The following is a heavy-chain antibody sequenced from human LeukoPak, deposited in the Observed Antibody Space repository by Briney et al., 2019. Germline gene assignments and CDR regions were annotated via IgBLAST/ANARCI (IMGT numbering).Heavy chain of an antibody. Sequence: GGSLRLSCAASGFTFSSYSMNWVRQAPGKGLECVSYISSSSSTIYYADSVKSRFTISRDNAKNSLYLQMNSLRAEDTAVYYCERERVLNWNDGFDAFDIWGQGTMVTVSS. CDR1: GFTFSSYS. V-gene: IGHV3-48*01. CDR2: ISSSSSTI. J-gene: IGHJ3*02. CDR3: ERERVLNWNDGFDAFDI. D-gene: IGHD1-1*01.